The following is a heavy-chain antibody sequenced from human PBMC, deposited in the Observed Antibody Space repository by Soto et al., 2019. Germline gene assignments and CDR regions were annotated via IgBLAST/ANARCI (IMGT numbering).Heavy chain of an antibody. CDR1: GFSFSSYG. CDR3: ARDRVVAASRDYYYGMDV. CDR2: IWYDGSNI. D-gene: IGHD2-15*01. V-gene: IGHV3-33*01. J-gene: IGHJ6*02. Sequence: GGSLRLSCAASGFSFSSYGMHWVRQAPGKGLEWVTVIWYDGSNINYADSVKGRFTISRDNSKNTLYLKMNRLRVEDTGVYYCARDRVVAASRDYYYGMDVWGQGTTVTVSS.